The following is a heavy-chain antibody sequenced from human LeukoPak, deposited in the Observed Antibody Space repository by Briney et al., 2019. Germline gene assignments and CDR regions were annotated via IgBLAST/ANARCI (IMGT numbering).Heavy chain of an antibody. CDR1: DGSISSYY. CDR3: ARDGLRSGKYNWFDP. CDR2: IYYSGST. J-gene: IGHJ5*02. D-gene: IGHD3-16*01. V-gene: IGHV4-59*01. Sequence: SETLSLTCTVSDGSISSYYWSWIRQPPGKGLEWIGYIYYSGSTNYNPSPKSRVTISVDTSKNQFSLKLSSVTAADTAVYYCARDGLRSGKYNWFDPWGQGTLVTVSS.